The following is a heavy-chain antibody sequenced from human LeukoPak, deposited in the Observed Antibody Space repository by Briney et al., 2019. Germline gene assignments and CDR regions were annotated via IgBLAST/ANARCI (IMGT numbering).Heavy chain of an antibody. CDR3: ARDPGYSSPWYFDL. D-gene: IGHD5-18*01. Sequence: PSETLSLTCTVSGGSISSYYWSWIRQPAGKGLEWIGRIYTSRSTNYNPSLKSRVTMSVDTSKNQFSLKLSSVTAADTAVYYCARDPGYSSPWYFDLWGRGTLVTVSS. CDR1: GGSISSYY. J-gene: IGHJ2*01. V-gene: IGHV4-4*07. CDR2: IYTSRST.